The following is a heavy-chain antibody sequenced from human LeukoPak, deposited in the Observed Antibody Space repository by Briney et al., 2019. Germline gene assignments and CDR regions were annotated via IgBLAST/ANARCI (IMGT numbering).Heavy chain of an antibody. Sequence: GGSLRLSCAASGFTFSSYEMNWVRQAPGKGLEWAAYVSSSGSTIYYADSVKGRFTISRDNAKNSLYLQMNSLRAEDTAVYYCAELGITMIGGVWGKGTTVTISS. V-gene: IGHV3-48*03. CDR1: GFTFSSYE. D-gene: IGHD3-10*02. J-gene: IGHJ6*03. CDR3: AELGITMIGGV. CDR2: VSSSGSTI.